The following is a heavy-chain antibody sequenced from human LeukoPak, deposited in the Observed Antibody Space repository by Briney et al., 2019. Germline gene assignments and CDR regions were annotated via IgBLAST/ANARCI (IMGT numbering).Heavy chain of an antibody. CDR3: ARFGGSSWYWDY. J-gene: IGHJ4*02. D-gene: IGHD6-13*01. Sequence: ASVKVSCKASGYTFTGYYMHWVRQAPGQGLEWMGWINPNSGGTDYAQKFQGRVTMTRDTSISTAYMELSRLRSDDTAVYYCARFGGSSWYWDYWGQGTLVTVSS. CDR1: GYTFTGYY. CDR2: INPNSGGT. V-gene: IGHV1-2*02.